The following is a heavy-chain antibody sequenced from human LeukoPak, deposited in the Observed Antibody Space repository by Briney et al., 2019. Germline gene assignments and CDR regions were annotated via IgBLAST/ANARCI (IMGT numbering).Heavy chain of an antibody. CDR3: ARDITADTAMVGGDNWFDP. J-gene: IGHJ5*02. V-gene: IGHV1-69*05. D-gene: IGHD5-18*01. Sequence: GSSVKVSCKASGGTFSSYAISWVRQAPGLGLEWMGRIIPIFGTANYAQKFQGRVTITTDESTSTAYMELSSLRSEDTAVYYCARDITADTAMVGGDNWFDPWGQGTLVTVSS. CDR1: GGTFSSYA. CDR2: IIPIFGTA.